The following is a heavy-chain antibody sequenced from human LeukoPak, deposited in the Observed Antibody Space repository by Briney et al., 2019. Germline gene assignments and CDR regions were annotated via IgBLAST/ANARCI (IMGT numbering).Heavy chain of an antibody. CDR1: GFTFSSYD. D-gene: IGHD3-10*01. Sequence: PGGSLRLSCAASGFTFSSYDMHWVRQATGKGLEWVSGINTAGDTYYQASVKGRFTITRENAKNSLYLQMNSLRAGDTAVYYCARADGLYASGIGSSDFWGQGTLVTVSS. J-gene: IGHJ4*02. CDR3: ARADGLYASGIGSSDF. CDR2: INTAGDT. V-gene: IGHV3-13*01.